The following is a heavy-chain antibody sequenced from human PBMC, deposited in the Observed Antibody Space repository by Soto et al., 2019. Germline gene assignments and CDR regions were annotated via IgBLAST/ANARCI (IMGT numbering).Heavy chain of an antibody. Sequence: QLQLQEFGSGLVKPSQTLSLTCAVSGGSISSGGYSWSWIRQPPGKGLECIGYIYHSGSTYYNPSLKSRVTISVDRSKNQFSLKLSSVTAADTAVYYCASHLRYFDYWGQGTLVTVSS. CDR1: GGSISSGGYS. D-gene: IGHD3-16*01. CDR2: IYHSGST. J-gene: IGHJ4*02. V-gene: IGHV4-30-2*01. CDR3: ASHLRYFDY.